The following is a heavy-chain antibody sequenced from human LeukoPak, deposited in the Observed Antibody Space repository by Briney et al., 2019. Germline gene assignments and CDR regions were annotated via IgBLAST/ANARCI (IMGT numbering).Heavy chain of an antibody. D-gene: IGHD3-10*01. CDR2: ITGSDTI. Sequence: GGSLRLSCAASGFTFSSYSMTWVRQGPGKGLEWISYITGSDTIYYADSVKGRFTISRDNAKNSLYLQMNSLRDEDTAVYYCARDLGTLFDYWGQGTLVTVSS. J-gene: IGHJ4*02. V-gene: IGHV3-48*02. CDR1: GFTFSSYS. CDR3: ARDLGTLFDY.